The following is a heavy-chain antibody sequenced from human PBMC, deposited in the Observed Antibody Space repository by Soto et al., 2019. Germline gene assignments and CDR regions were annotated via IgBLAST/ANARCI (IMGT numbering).Heavy chain of an antibody. CDR3: ARDMGDGDYDLDYGMDV. CDR2: ISAYNGNT. Sequence: QVQLVQSGAEVKKPGASVKVSCKASGYTFTSYGISWVRQAPGQGLEWMGWISAYNGNTNYAQKLQGRGTMTTDTSTSTAYMELRSLRSDDTAVYYCARDMGDGDYDLDYGMDVWGQGTTVTVSS. J-gene: IGHJ6*02. D-gene: IGHD4-17*01. V-gene: IGHV1-18*01. CDR1: GYTFTSYG.